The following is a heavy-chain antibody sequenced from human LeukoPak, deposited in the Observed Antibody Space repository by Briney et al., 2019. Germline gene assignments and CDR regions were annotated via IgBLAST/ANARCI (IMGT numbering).Heavy chain of an antibody. V-gene: IGHV3-7*04. D-gene: IGHD5-12*01. Sequence: GGSLRLSCAASGFTFSNYWMSWVRQAPGRGLEWVAKINEGGSEKHCVDSVKGRFTISRDNAKNSLYLEMNGLRAEDTAVYYCARYDGYDLRYWGQGTLVTVSS. J-gene: IGHJ4*02. CDR2: INEGGSEK. CDR3: ARYDGYDLRY. CDR1: GFTFSNYW.